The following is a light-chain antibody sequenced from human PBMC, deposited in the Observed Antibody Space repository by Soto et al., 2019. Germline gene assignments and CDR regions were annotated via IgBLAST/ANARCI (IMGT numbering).Light chain of an antibody. V-gene: IGKV3-20*01. Sequence: SPGTLSLSPGERATLSCKASQSVSSSHLAWYQQKVGQPPRLLLHETSTRATGIPDRFSGSGSGTDFTLTISRLEPEDFAMYYCQQFGNSLYTFGQGTRLEMK. CDR2: ETS. J-gene: IGKJ5*01. CDR3: QQFGNSLYT. CDR1: QSVSSSH.